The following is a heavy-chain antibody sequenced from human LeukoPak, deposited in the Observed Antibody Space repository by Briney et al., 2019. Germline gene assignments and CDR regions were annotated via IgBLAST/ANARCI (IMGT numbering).Heavy chain of an antibody. Sequence: ESGPTLVKPTQTLTLTCSFSGFSLSTSGGGVGWMRQPPGKALEWLALIYWGDDKRYSPSLTSRLTITKDTSKNKVVLTLTNMQPVDPATYYCAHSGSYYGSSGYYSPVDYWGQGTLVTVSS. J-gene: IGHJ4*02. CDR1: GFSLSTSGGG. V-gene: IGHV2-5*02. D-gene: IGHD3-22*01. CDR2: IYWGDDK. CDR3: AHSGSYYGSSGYYSPVDY.